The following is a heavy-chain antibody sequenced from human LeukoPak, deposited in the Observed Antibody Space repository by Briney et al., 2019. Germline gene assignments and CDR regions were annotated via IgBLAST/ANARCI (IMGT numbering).Heavy chain of an antibody. D-gene: IGHD3-10*01. V-gene: IGHV4-59*12. Sequence: SETLSLTCTVSGGSISSYYWSWIRQPPGKGLEWIGYIYYSGSTNYNPSLKSRVTISVDTSKNQFSLKLSSVTAAYTAVYYCARDVTKVRGVMGWFDPWGQGTLVTVSS. J-gene: IGHJ5*02. CDR3: ARDVTKVRGVMGWFDP. CDR2: IYYSGST. CDR1: GGSISSYY.